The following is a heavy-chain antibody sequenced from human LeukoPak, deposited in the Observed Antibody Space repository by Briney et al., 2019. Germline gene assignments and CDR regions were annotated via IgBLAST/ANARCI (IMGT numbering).Heavy chain of an antibody. D-gene: IGHD1-1*01. V-gene: IGHV4-39*06. CDR2: IYYSGST. J-gene: IGHJ5*02. Sequence: SETLSLTCTVSGGSISSSSYYWGWIRQPPGKGLEWIGSIYYSGSTYYNPSLKSRVTISVDTSKNQFHLKLSSVTAADTAAYYCARAPNWNHNWLDPWGQGTLVTVSS. CDR3: ARAPNWNHNWLDP. CDR1: GGSISSSSYY.